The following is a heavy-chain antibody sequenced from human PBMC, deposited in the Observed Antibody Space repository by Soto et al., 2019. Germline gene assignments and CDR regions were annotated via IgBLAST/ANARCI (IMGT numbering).Heavy chain of an antibody. D-gene: IGHD3-10*01. J-gene: IGHJ4*02. CDR1: GGSISSSNW. CDR3: AKHSGNGTYFDS. CDR2: VHQSGST. Sequence: PSETLSLTCAVSGGSISSSNWWSWVRQSPGKGLEWIGEVHQSGSTNYSPSLRSRVTISVDKSNTQFSLNLNSVTAADTAVYYCAKHSGNGTYFDSWGQGTQVT. V-gene: IGHV4-4*02.